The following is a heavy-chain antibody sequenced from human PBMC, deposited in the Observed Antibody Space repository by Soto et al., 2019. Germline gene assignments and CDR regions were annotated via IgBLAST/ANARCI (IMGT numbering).Heavy chain of an antibody. CDR1: GFTFSSYG. CDR3: VKLIRGSSTLLGLGGMDV. Sequence: QVQLVESGGGVVQPGRSLRLSCAASGFTFSSYGMHWVRQAPGKGLEWVAVISYDGSNKYYADSVKGRFTISRDNSKNMLYLQRNSLRAEDTAVYYCVKLIRGSSTLLGLGGMDVWGQGTTVTVSS. D-gene: IGHD1-26*01. J-gene: IGHJ6*02. CDR2: ISYDGSNK. V-gene: IGHV3-30*18.